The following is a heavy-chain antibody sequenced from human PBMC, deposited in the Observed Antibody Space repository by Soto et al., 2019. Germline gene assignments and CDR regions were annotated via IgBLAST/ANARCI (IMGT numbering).Heavy chain of an antibody. Sequence: GASVKVSCKASGYTFTSYAMHWVRQAPGQRLEWMGWINAGNGNTKYSQKFQGRVTITRDTSASTAYMELSSLRSEDTAVYYCARDAPRRGSYSYYYGMDVWGQGITVTVSS. J-gene: IGHJ6*02. CDR1: GYTFTSYA. CDR3: ARDAPRRGSYSYYYGMDV. CDR2: INAGNGNT. V-gene: IGHV1-3*01. D-gene: IGHD1-26*01.